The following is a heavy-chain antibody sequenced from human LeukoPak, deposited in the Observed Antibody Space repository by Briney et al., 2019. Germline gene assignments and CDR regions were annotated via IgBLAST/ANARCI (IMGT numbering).Heavy chain of an antibody. CDR1: GYSISSGYY. J-gene: IGHJ3*02. V-gene: IGHV4-38-2*02. D-gene: IGHD5-18*01. CDR2: IYHSGST. CDR3: AREGRTAMVTGDAFDI. Sequence: SETLSLTCTVSGYSISSGYYWGWIRQPPGKGLEWIGSIYHSGSTYYNPSLKSRVTISVDTSKNQFSLKLSSVTAADTAVYYCAREGRTAMVTGDAFDIWGQGTMVTVSS.